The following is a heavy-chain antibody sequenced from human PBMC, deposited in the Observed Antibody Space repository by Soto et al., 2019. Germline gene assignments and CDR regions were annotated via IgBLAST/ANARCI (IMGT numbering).Heavy chain of an antibody. V-gene: IGHV3-64D*06. Sequence: GGSLRLSCSASGFTFSNYGIHWVRQTPGKGLEYVSAISNNGDSTYYADSVKGRFTISRDNSKNTLYLQMTSLRTEDTAVYYCVKAQGYYYNSSLYYSVWGQGTLVTVSS. CDR3: VKAQGYYYNSSLYYSV. CDR2: ISNNGDST. CDR1: GFTFSNYG. J-gene: IGHJ4*02. D-gene: IGHD3-22*01.